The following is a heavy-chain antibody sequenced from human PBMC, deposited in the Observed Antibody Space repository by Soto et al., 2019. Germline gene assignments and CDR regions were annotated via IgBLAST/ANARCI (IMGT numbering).Heavy chain of an antibody. CDR1: GGSISSGGYS. V-gene: IGHV4-30-2*01. Sequence: SETLSLTCAVSGGSISSGGYSWSWIRQPPGKGLEWIGYIYHSGSTYYNPSLKSRVTISVDRSKNQFSLKLSSVTAADTAVYYCARDTETYGSGSYYNWFDPWGQGTLVTVSS. J-gene: IGHJ5*02. D-gene: IGHD3-10*01. CDR3: ARDTETYGSGSYYNWFDP. CDR2: IYHSGST.